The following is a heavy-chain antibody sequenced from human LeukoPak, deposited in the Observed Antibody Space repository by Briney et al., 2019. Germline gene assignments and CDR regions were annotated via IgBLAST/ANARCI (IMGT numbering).Heavy chain of an antibody. Sequence: PSETLSLTCTVSGGSVSSGSYYWSWIRQPPGKGLEWIGYIYYSGSTNYNPSLKSRVTISVDTSKNQFSLKLSSVTAADTAVYYCARAAYSGSYHSDYWGQGTLVTVSS. CDR2: IYYSGST. CDR3: ARAAYSGSYHSDY. J-gene: IGHJ4*02. D-gene: IGHD1-26*01. CDR1: GGSVSSGSYY. V-gene: IGHV4-61*01.